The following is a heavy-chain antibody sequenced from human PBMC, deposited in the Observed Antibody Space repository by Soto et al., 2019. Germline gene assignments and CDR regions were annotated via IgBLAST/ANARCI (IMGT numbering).Heavy chain of an antibody. D-gene: IGHD1-1*01. Sequence: SVTRSLPCTVSGYFISSSYYLGWSLQTPGKGLEWIGNTHQSGTTYNTPSLKSRVTISVDTSKNEFSLKLNSVTAADTAVYYCAYCQNDQFGMDVWGQGTTVTVSS. CDR2: THQSGTT. CDR3: AYCQNDQFGMDV. V-gene: IGHV4-38-2*02. CDR1: GYFISSSYY. J-gene: IGHJ6*02.